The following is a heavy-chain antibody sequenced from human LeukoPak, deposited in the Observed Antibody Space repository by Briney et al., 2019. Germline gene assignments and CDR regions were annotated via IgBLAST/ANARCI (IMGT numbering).Heavy chain of an antibody. J-gene: IGHJ3*02. V-gene: IGHV1-46*01. CDR2: INSTTGDT. CDR3: ARYGFSAVWQGGWHGFDI. CDR1: GYPFTSYY. D-gene: IGHD2-15*01. Sequence: ASAKVSCKASGYPFTSYYMHWGRQAPGQGPEWMGIINSTTGDTTYAQKFEGRLTMTRDMSTGTVYIELSSLTSEDTAVVYCARYGFSAVWQGGWHGFDIWGQGTVVTVSS.